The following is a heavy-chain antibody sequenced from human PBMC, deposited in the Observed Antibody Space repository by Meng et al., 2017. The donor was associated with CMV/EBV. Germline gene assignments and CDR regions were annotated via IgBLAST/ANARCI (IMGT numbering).Heavy chain of an antibody. D-gene: IGHD2-2*01. CDR3: ARESVVVPAAMIIKQPDYYYYGMDV. V-gene: IGHV4-61*01. Sequence: GPLRLSCTVSGGSVSSGSYYWSWIRQPPGKGLEWIGYIYYSGSTNYNPSLKSRVTISVDTSKNQFSLKLSSVTAADTAVYYCARESVVVPAAMIIKQPDYYYYGMDVWGQGTTVTVSS. J-gene: IGHJ6*02. CDR2: IYYSGST. CDR1: GGSVSSGSYY.